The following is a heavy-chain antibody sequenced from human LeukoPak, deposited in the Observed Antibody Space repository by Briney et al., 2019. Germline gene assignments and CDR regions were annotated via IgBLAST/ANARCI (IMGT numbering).Heavy chain of an antibody. CDR2: IYSVGSV. CDR1: GFTVSSNY. J-gene: IGHJ4*02. Sequence: TGGSLRLSCAASGFTVSSNYMSWVRQAPGKGLEWVSLIYSVGSVYYSDSVNGRFPISRDNSKTTLYLQMNSLRAEDTAVYYCARANQYASGSYFIDYWGQGTLVTVSS. V-gene: IGHV3-53*01. CDR3: ARANQYASGSYFIDY. D-gene: IGHD3-10*01.